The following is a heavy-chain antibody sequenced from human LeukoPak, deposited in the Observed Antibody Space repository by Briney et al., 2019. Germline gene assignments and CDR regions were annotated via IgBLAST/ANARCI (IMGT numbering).Heavy chain of an antibody. CDR1: GGSTISHY. Sequence: SETLSLTCTVSGGSTISHYWSWLRQPPGKGLEWIAYTYYTGTTNYNPSLKSRVTISIDTSKDQFSLRLSSVAAADTAVYYCAGLRSRAFDIWGPGTMVSVSS. D-gene: IGHD6-6*01. CDR3: AGLRSRAFDI. CDR2: TYYTGTT. V-gene: IGHV4-59*08. J-gene: IGHJ3*02.